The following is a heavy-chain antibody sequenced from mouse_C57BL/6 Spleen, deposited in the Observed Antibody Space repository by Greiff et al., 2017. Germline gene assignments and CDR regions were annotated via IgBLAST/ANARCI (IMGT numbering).Heavy chain of an antibody. Sequence: QVHVKQPGAELVMPGASVKLSCKASGYTFTSYWMPWVKQRPGQGLEWIGEIDPSDSYTNYNQKFKGKSTLTVDKSSSTAYMQRSSLTAEDSAVYYCARQLRLREFAYWGQGTLVTVSA. CDR3: ARQLRLREFAY. D-gene: IGHD3-2*02. CDR2: IDPSDSYT. V-gene: IGHV1-69*01. J-gene: IGHJ3*01. CDR1: GYTFTSYW.